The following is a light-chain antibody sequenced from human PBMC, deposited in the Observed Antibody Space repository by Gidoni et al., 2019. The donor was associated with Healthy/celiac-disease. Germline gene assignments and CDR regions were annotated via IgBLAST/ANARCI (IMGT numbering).Light chain of an antibody. CDR1: QGIGSY. Sequence: DIQLTQSPSFLSASVGDRVTITCRASQGIGSYLAWYQQKPGKAPKLLIYAASTLQSGVPSRFSGSGSGTEFTLTISSLQPEDFATYYCQQVNSYPQTFGQXTKVEIK. CDR3: QQVNSYPQT. V-gene: IGKV1-9*01. CDR2: AAS. J-gene: IGKJ1*01.